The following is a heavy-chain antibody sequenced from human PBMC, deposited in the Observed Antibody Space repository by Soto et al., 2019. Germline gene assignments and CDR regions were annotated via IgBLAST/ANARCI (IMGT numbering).Heavy chain of an antibody. D-gene: IGHD6-13*01. CDR1: GFTFSSYS. V-gene: IGHV3-48*01. J-gene: IGHJ4*02. Sequence: GGSLRLSCAASGFTFSSYSMNWVRQAPGKGLEWVSYISSGRSTTHYADSVKGRFTIARDNAKNSLYLQMNRLRAEDTAVYYCARGGTRWSVAYWGKGTLVT. CDR3: ARGGTRWSVAY. CDR2: ISSGRSTT.